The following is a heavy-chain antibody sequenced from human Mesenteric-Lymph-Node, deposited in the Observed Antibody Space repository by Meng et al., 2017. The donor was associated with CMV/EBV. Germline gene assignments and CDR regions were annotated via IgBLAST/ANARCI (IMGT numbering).Heavy chain of an antibody. Sequence: GGSLRLSCAASGFTFSSYAMSWVRQAPGKGLEWVSSITGSGGSTHYADSVKGRFTISRDNSKNSLYLQMNSLRAEDTAIYYCAKGLTPGSAVTQSDYWGQGTLVTVSS. CDR3: AKGLTPGSAVTQSDY. CDR1: GFTFSSYA. V-gene: IGHV3-23*01. D-gene: IGHD4-17*01. J-gene: IGHJ4*02. CDR2: ITGSGGST.